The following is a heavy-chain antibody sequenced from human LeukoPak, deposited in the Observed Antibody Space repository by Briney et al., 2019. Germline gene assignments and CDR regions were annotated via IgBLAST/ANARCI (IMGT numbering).Heavy chain of an antibody. J-gene: IGHJ5*02. D-gene: IGHD3-9*01. CDR2: IYYTGST. CDR1: GDSISLSFYY. CDR3: ATLTGYSSESWFDP. V-gene: IGHV4-61*05. Sequence: SETLSLTCSVSGDSISLSFYYWGWIRQPPGKALEWIGYIYYTGSTNYNPSLKSRVTISVDTSKNQFSLKLSSVTAADTAVYYCATLTGYSSESWFDPWGQGILVTVSS.